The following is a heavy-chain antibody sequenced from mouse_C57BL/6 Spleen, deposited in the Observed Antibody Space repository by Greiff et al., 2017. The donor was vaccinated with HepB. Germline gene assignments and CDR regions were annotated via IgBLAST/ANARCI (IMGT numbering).Heavy chain of an antibody. CDR3: ASRQLRLPYAMDY. Sequence: VMLVESGPGLVAPSQRLSITCTVSGFSLTSYAISWVRQPPGKGLEWLGVIWTGGGTNYNSALKSRLSISKDNSKSQVFLKMNSLQTDDTARYYCASRQLRLPYAMDYWGQGTSVTVSS. CDR1: GFSLTSYA. V-gene: IGHV2-9-1*01. CDR2: IWTGGGT. J-gene: IGHJ4*01. D-gene: IGHD3-2*02.